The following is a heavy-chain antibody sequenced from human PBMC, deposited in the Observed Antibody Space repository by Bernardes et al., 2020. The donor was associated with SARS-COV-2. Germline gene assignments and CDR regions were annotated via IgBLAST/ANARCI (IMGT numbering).Heavy chain of an antibody. CDR3: AKAPSGSYYGDAFDI. CDR1: GFTFSSYG. J-gene: IGHJ3*02. D-gene: IGHD1-26*01. V-gene: IGHV3-30*18. CDR2: ISYDGSNK. Sequence: GGSLRLSCAASGFTFSSYGMHWVRQAPGKGLEWVAVISYDGSNKYYADSVKGRFTISRDNSKNTLYLQMNSLRAEDTAVYYCAKAPSGSYYGDAFDIWGQGTMVTVSS.